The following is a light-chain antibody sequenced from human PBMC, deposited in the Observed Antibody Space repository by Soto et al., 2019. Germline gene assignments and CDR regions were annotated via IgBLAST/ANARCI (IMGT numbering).Light chain of an antibody. V-gene: IGKV3-20*01. Sequence: EIVLTQSPGTLSLSPGERATLSCRASQSISSTSLAWYQQKPGQAPRLLIHSASSRASGIPARSSGSGSGTDFSLTISRLEPEDFAVYYCQQYDGSLLTFGPGTKVDIK. CDR3: QQYDGSLLT. CDR1: QSISSTS. CDR2: SAS. J-gene: IGKJ3*01.